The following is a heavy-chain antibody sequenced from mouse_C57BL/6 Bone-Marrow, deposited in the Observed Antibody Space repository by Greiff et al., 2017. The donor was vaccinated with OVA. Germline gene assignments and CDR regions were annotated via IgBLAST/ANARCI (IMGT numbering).Heavy chain of an antibody. CDR2: IYWDDDK. CDR1: GFSLSTSGMG. D-gene: IGHD1-1*01. V-gene: IGHV8-12*01. J-gene: IGHJ1*03. CDR3: ARRAHYGSSYWYFDV. Sequence: QVTLKESGPGILQSSQTLSLTCSFSGFSLSTSGMGVSWIRQPPGKGLEWLAHIYWDDDKRYNPSLKSRLTISKDTSRNQVFLKITSVDTADTATYYCARRAHYGSSYWYFDVWGTGTTVTVSS.